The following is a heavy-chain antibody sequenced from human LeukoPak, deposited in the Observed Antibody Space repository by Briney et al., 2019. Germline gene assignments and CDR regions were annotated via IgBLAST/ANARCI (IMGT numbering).Heavy chain of an antibody. D-gene: IGHD1-26*01. CDR1: GGSISSYY. CDR2: IYYSGST. J-gene: IGHJ4*02. V-gene: IGHV4-59*12. Sequence: SETLSLTCTVSGGSISSYYWNWIRQPPGKGLEWIGYIYYSGSTNYNPSPKSRVTTSVDTSKNQFSLKLSSVTAADTAVYYCARVVGASIDYWGQGTLVTVSS. CDR3: ARVVGASIDY.